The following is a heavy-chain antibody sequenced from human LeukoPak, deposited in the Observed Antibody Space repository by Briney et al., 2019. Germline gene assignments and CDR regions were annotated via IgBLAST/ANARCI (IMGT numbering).Heavy chain of an antibody. Sequence: GGSLRLSCAASGFTFSSYSMTWVRQAPGKGLEWVSSISSSSSYIYYADSVKGRFTISRDNAKNSLYLQMNSLRAEDTAVYYCARDSPENFDYWGQGTLVTVSS. CDR2: ISSSSSYI. CDR1: GFTFSSYS. J-gene: IGHJ4*02. CDR3: ARDSPENFDY. V-gene: IGHV3-21*01.